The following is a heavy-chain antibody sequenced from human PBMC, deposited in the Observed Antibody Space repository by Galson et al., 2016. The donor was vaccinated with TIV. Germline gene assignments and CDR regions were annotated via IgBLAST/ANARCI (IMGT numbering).Heavy chain of an antibody. D-gene: IGHD6-19*01. V-gene: IGHV3-23*01. Sequence: SLRLSCAASGFTFYNYWMSWVRQAPGKGLEWVSVVTGRSRSTHYADSVRGRFTISRDNSRNTLSLQMNSLRVEDTAVYFCARTTPPPVSSNGWNDAFDFWGQGTIVTVSS. CDR1: GFTFYNYW. CDR3: ARTTPPPVSSNGWNDAFDF. CDR2: VTGRSRST. J-gene: IGHJ3*01.